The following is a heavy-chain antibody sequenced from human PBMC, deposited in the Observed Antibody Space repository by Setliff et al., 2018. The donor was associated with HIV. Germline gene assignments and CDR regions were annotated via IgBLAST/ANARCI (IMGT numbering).Heavy chain of an antibody. CDR1: GYTFTNYY. CDR2: VNPSGGST. V-gene: IGHV1-46*01. D-gene: IGHD4-4*01. CDR3: ARDAFDYTAYYYSYMDV. J-gene: IGHJ6*03. Sequence: ASVKFSCKASGYTFTNYYIHWVRQAPGQGLEWMGIVNPSGGSTTYAQKFQGRVTMTRDTSTSTVYMELSSLRSEDTAVYYCARDAFDYTAYYYSYMDVWGKGTTVTVSS.